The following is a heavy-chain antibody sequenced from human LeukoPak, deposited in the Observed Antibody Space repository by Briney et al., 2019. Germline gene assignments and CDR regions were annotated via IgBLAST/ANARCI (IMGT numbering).Heavy chain of an antibody. CDR3: ARDPYCKNGVCYNDY. V-gene: IGHV3-21*06. Sequence: PGGSLRLSCAASGFSCSSYSMNWVRQAPGKGLEWVSSISSTSSYIYYADSVKGRFTISRDNTKNALFLQMNSLRAEDTAVYYCARDPYCKNGVCYNDYWGQGNLVTVSS. CDR2: ISSTSSYI. CDR1: GFSCSSYS. D-gene: IGHD2-8*01. J-gene: IGHJ4*02.